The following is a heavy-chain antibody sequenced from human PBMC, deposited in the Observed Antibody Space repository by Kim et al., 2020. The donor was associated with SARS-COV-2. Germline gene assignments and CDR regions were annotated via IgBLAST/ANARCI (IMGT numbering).Heavy chain of an antibody. CDR2: ISASSSFI. Sequence: GGSLRLSCVASGFTFSSYNMNWVRQAPGKGLEWVSSISASSSFISYVDSVKGRFTISRDNAKNSLFLQMHSLRADDTAVYYCARQLRYVAASAFWGQGTLVTVSS. CDR1: GFTFSSYN. D-gene: IGHD6-13*01. CDR3: ARQLRYVAASAF. V-gene: IGHV3-21*01. J-gene: IGHJ4*02.